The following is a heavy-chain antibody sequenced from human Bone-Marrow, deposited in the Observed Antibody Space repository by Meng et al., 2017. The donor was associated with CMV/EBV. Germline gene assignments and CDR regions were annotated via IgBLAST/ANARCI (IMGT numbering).Heavy chain of an antibody. D-gene: IGHD2-2*01. Sequence: GGSLRLSCAVSGFTFSSYGMHWVRQAPGKGLEWVSYVSNGGSITHYADSVKGRFTISRDNAKNSLYLQMNSLRAEDTAVYYCAREWGDCSSTSCRNPHDAFDIWGQGKRV. CDR3: AREWGDCSSTSCRNPHDAFDI. J-gene: IGHJ3*02. CDR1: GFTFSSYG. CDR2: VSNGGSIT. V-gene: IGHV3-48*04.